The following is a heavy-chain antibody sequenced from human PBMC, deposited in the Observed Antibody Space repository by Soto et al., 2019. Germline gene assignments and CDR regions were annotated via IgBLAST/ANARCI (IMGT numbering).Heavy chain of an antibody. CDR1: GIPFSASG. CDR2: IWSDGNSQ. Sequence: QVQLVESGGGVVQPGRSPRLSCAASGIPFSASGMHWVRQAPGKGLEWVAMIWSDGNSQYYADSVKGRFTISRDNSRNTVYLQMDSLGVEDTAVYFCARDKGVTCIHQWGQGTLVAVSS. CDR3: ARDKGVTCIHQ. V-gene: IGHV3-33*01. J-gene: IGHJ4*02. D-gene: IGHD5-18*01.